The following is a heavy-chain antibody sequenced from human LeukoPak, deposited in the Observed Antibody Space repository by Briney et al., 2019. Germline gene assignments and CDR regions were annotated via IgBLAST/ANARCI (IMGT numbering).Heavy chain of an antibody. CDR1: GFTFSSYW. V-gene: IGHV3-74*01. CDR2: INSDGSIT. CDR3: AGRYGDHLDY. Sequence: PGGSLRLSCAASGFTFSSYWMHWVRQGPGKGLVWVSRINSDGSITTYADSVKGRFTISRDNAKNTLYLQMKSLRAEDTAVYYCAGRYGDHLDYWGQGTLVTVSS. J-gene: IGHJ4*02. D-gene: IGHD4-17*01.